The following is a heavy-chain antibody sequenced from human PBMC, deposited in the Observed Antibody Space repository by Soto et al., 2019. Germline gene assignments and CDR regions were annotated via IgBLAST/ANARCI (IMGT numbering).Heavy chain of an antibody. Sequence: SVKVSCKASVVSFTSYAMKWVRQARGQRLEWIGWIIVGSGNTNYAQKFQGRVTITTDMSTSTAYMELSSLRSEDTAVYYCAADSNGSGPKTLWGQGTLVTVSS. V-gene: IGHV1-58*02. CDR3: AADSNGSGPKTL. CDR2: IIVGSGNT. J-gene: IGHJ4*02. D-gene: IGHD3-10*01. CDR1: VVSFTSYA.